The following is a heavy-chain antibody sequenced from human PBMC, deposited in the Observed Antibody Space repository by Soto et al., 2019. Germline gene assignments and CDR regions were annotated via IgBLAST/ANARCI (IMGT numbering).Heavy chain of an antibody. J-gene: IGHJ6*03. Sequence: SETLSLTCTVSGGSISSYYWSWIRQPPGKGLEWIGYIYYSGSTNYNPSLKSRVTISVDTSKNQFSLKLSSVTAADTAVYYCARVPLNWNRYYYYYYMDVWGKGTTVTAP. D-gene: IGHD1-1*01. V-gene: IGHV4-59*01. CDR2: IYYSGST. CDR3: ARVPLNWNRYYYYYYMDV. CDR1: GGSISSYY.